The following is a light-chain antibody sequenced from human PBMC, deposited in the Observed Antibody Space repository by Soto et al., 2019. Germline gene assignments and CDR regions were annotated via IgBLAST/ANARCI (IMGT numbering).Light chain of an antibody. J-gene: IGKJ1*01. CDR2: DAS. Sequence: DIQMTQSPSTLSASVGDRVTITCRASQSISSWLAWYQQKPGKAPKLLIYDASTLESGVPSRFSGSGSGTEFTLTISSLQPDDFAIYYCQHYNSYPWTFGQGTKVEIK. V-gene: IGKV1-5*01. CDR1: QSISSW. CDR3: QHYNSYPWT.